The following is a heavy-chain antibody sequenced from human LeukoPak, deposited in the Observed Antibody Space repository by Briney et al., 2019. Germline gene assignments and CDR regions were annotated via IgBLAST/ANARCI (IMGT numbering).Heavy chain of an antibody. CDR2: IRSNPYGGTT. J-gene: IGHJ4*02. V-gene: IGHV3-49*04. CDR3: TRGLLPGY. D-gene: IGHD2/OR15-2a*01. CDR1: GFXFFDYA. Sequence: GGSLRLSCTASGFXFFDYAMTWVRQAPGKGLEWVGFIRSNPYGGTTEYAASVKGRFTISRDDSKSIAYLQMNSLKTEDTAVYYCTRGLLPGYWGQGTLVTVSS.